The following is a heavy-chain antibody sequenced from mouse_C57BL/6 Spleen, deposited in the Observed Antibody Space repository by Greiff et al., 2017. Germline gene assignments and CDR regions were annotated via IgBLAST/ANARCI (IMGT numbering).Heavy chain of an antibody. V-gene: IGHV1-7*01. J-gene: IGHJ2*01. CDR2: INPSSGYT. CDR3: ANDYDERGDYFDY. Sequence: VQLVESGAELAKPGASVKLSCKASGYTFTSYWMHWVKQRPGQGLEWIGYINPSSGYTKYNQKFKDKATLTADKSSSTAYMQLSSLTYEDSAVXYCANDYDERGDYFDYWGQGTTLTVSS. CDR1: GYTFTSYW. D-gene: IGHD2-4*01.